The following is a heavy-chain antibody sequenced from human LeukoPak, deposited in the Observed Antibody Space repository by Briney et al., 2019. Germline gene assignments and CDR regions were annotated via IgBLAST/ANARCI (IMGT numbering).Heavy chain of an antibody. D-gene: IGHD2-15*01. CDR2: IIPFFGTA. V-gene: IGHV1-69*13. CDR3: ARDGREGKGISSPEETVGY. Sequence: SVKVSCKASGGTFSSYAISWVRQAPGQGLEWMGGIIPFFGTANYEQKFQGRVTITADESTSTAYMELSSLRSEDTAVYYCARDGREGKGISSPEETVGYWGQGTLVTVS. CDR1: GGTFSSYA. J-gene: IGHJ4*02.